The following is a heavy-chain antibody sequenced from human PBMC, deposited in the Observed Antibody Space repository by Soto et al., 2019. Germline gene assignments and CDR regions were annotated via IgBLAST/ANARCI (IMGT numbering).Heavy chain of an antibody. CDR3: ARESRRDGYNY. D-gene: IGHD5-12*01. J-gene: IGHJ4*02. CDR2: IKQDGSEK. V-gene: IGHV3-7*04. CDR1: GFTFSSYW. Sequence: EVQLVESGGGLVQPGGSLRLSCEASGFTFSSYWMSWVRQAPGKGLEWVANIKQDGSEKYYVDSVKGRFTISRDNAKNSLYLQMNSLRAEDTAVYYCARESRRDGYNYWGQGTLVTVSS.